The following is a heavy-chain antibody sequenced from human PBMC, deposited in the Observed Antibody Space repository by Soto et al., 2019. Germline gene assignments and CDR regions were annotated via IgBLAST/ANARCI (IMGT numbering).Heavy chain of an antibody. Sequence: ASVKVSWKVSGYTLTELSMHWVRQAPGKGLEWMGGFDPEDGETIYAQKFQGRVTMTEDTSTDTAYMELSSLRSEDTAVYYCATDFCSSTSCQGEYYYYGMDVWGQGTTVTVSS. CDR3: ATDFCSSTSCQGEYYYYGMDV. J-gene: IGHJ6*02. D-gene: IGHD2-2*01. V-gene: IGHV1-24*01. CDR2: FDPEDGET. CDR1: GYTLTELS.